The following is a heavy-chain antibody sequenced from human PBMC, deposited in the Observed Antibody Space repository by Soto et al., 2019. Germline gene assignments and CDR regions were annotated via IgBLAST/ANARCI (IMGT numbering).Heavy chain of an antibody. CDR3: ARREIQGPIDY. CDR1: GYSISSSNW. J-gene: IGHJ4*02. V-gene: IGHV4-28*01. D-gene: IGHD1-26*01. Sequence: QVQLQESGPGLVKPSDTLSLTCAVSGYSISSSNWWGWIRQPPGKGLEWIGYIYYSGTTYYNPSLKTRVTMSVATSKNQFALKLTSVTAVDTAVYYCARREIQGPIDYWGQGTLVTVSS. CDR2: IYYSGTT.